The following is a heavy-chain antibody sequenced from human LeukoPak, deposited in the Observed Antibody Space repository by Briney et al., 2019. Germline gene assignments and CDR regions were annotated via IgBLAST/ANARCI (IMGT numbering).Heavy chain of an antibody. CDR1: ACSISSSSYY. V-gene: IGHV4-39*02. CDR2: IYYSGST. Sequence: RSSETLSLTCTVSACSISSSSYYWDWIRQPPGKGLEWIGSIYYSGSTDYNSSLKSRVTISVDTSKNQFSLKLSSVTGADTAVYYCAREYYYGLGSYSYWGQGTLVTVSS. J-gene: IGHJ4*02. CDR3: AREYYYGLGSYSY. D-gene: IGHD3-10*01.